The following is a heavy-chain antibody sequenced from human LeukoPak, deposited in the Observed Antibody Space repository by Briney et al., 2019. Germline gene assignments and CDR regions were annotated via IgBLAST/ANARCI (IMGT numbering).Heavy chain of an antibody. CDR2: IYYSGST. J-gene: IGHJ5*02. V-gene: IGHV4-39*07. D-gene: IGHD2-15*01. CDR3: ARDCRGTTDIVVVVAACWFDP. Sequence: PSETLSLTCTVSGGSISSSSYYWGWIRQPPGKGLEWIGSIYYSGSTYYNPSLKSRVTISVDTSKNQFSLKLSSVTAADTAVYYCARDCRGTTDIVVVVAACWFDPWGQGTPVTVSS. CDR1: GGSISSSSYY.